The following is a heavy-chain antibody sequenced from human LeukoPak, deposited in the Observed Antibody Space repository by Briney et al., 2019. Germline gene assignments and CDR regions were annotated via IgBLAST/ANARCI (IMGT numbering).Heavy chain of an antibody. CDR3: ARGRLRATTGFYYFDY. D-gene: IGHD1-26*01. Sequence: PSETLSLTCAVYGGSFSGYYWSWIRQPPGKGLEWIGEINHSGSTNYNPSLKSRVTISVDMSKNQFSLKLSSVTAADTAVYYCARGRLRATTGFYYFDYWGQGTLVTVSS. CDR2: INHSGST. V-gene: IGHV4-34*01. CDR1: GGSFSGYY. J-gene: IGHJ4*02.